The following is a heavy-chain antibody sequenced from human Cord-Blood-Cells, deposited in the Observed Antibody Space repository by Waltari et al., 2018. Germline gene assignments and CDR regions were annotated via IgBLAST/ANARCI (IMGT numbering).Heavy chain of an antibody. CDR2: IYYSGST. CDR3: ARRGRYCSSTSCYDGWFDP. Sequence: QLQLQESGPGLVKPSETLSLTCTVSGGSISSSSYYWGWIRQPPGKGLEWIGSIYYSGSTYYNPSLKRRVTISVDTSKNQFSLKLSSVTAADTAVYYCARRGRYCSSTSCYDGWFDPWGQGTLVTVSS. J-gene: IGHJ5*02. D-gene: IGHD2-2*01. CDR1: GGSISSSSYY. V-gene: IGHV4-39*01.